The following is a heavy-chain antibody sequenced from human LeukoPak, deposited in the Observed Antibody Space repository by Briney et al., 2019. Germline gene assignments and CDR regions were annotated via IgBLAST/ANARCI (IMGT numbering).Heavy chain of an antibody. J-gene: IGHJ4*02. CDR3: AKNLFGGGDVVGIGY. CDR2: ITWDATST. Sequence: GGFLRLSCAGSGFTFDDYTMHWVRQAPGKGLEWVSLITWDATSTYYADSVKGRFTISRDNRKNSLYLQMNSLRTEDTALYYCAKNLFGGGDVVGIGYWGQGTLVTVSS. CDR1: GFTFDDYT. D-gene: IGHD2-21*02. V-gene: IGHV3-43*01.